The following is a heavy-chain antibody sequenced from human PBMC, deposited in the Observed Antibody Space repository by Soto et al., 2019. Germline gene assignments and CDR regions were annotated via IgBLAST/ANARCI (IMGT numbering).Heavy chain of an antibody. D-gene: IGHD2-2*02. Sequence: RASVKVSCKASGGTFSSYAISWVRQAPGQGLEWMGGIIPIFGTANYAQKFQDRVTMTADESTSTAYMELSSLRSEDTAVYYCARGGPRIPLIYFYGMDVWGQGTTVTVSS. CDR2: IIPIFGTA. J-gene: IGHJ6*02. CDR1: GGTFSSYA. CDR3: ARGGPRIPLIYFYGMDV. V-gene: IGHV1-69*13.